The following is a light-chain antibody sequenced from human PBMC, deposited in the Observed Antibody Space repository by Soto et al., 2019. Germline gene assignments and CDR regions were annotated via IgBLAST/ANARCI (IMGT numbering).Light chain of an antibody. CDR2: DNN. CDR3: GTWDGSLSAGV. CDR1: SSNIGKNY. Sequence: QSVLTQPPSVSAAAGQPVTISCSGSSSNIGKNYVSWYQQFPGTAPKLLIYDNNKRPSGIPDRFSASKSGTSATLDITGLQTGDEADYYCGTWDGSLSAGVFGGGTKLTVL. J-gene: IGLJ2*01. V-gene: IGLV1-51*01.